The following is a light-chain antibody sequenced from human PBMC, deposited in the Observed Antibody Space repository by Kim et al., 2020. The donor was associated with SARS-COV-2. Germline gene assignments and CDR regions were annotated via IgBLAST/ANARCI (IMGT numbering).Light chain of an antibody. J-gene: IGLJ3*02. CDR1: SSNSGAGYD. V-gene: IGLV1-40*01. CDR3: QSYDSSLSGWV. Sequence: RVTLCWTGSSSNSGAGYDGLWYQQLPGTGPSPLIDGNSNRPSGVPDRFSGSKSGTSASLAINGLQGEDEADYYCQSYDSSLSGWVFGGGTQLTVL. CDR2: GNS.